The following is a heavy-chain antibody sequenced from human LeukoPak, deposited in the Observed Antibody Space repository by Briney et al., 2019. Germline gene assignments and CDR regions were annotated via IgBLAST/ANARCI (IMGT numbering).Heavy chain of an antibody. D-gene: IGHD5-12*01. V-gene: IGHV3-21*05. CDR2: IRGDNSD. Sequence: GGSLRLSCAASGFTFSSYSMNWVRQAPGKGLEWVSYIRGDNSDLLADSVKGRITISSDKATNSVYLEMNSLRAEGTAVYYCARDRYEWLRINLFDPWGQGTLVTVSS. CDR3: ARDRYEWLRINLFDP. J-gene: IGHJ5*02. CDR1: GFTFSSYS.